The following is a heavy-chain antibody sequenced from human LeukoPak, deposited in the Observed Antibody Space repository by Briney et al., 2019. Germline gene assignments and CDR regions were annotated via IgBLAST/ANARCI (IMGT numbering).Heavy chain of an antibody. CDR2: ISGSGGST. CDR3: AKDPSADDAFDI. J-gene: IGHJ3*02. CDR1: GFTFSSYG. V-gene: IGHV3-23*01. Sequence: GGSLRLSCAASGFTFSSYGMHWVRQAPGKGLEWVSAISGSGGSTYYADSVKGRFTISRDNSKNTLYLQMNSLRAEDTAVYYCAKDPSADDAFDIWGQGTMVTVSS.